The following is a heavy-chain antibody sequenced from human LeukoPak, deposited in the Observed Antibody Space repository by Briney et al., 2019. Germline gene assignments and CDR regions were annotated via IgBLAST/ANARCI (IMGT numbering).Heavy chain of an antibody. CDR1: GFTFSSYS. CDR3: ASMLIAVAATDAFDI. D-gene: IGHD6-19*01. V-gene: IGHV3-48*01. J-gene: IGHJ3*02. CDR2: ISSSSSTI. Sequence: GGSLRLSCAASGFTFSSYSMNWVRQAPGKGLEWVSYISSSSSTIYYADSVKGRFTISRDNAKNSLYLQMNSLRAEDTAVYYCASMLIAVAATDAFDIWGQGTMVTVSS.